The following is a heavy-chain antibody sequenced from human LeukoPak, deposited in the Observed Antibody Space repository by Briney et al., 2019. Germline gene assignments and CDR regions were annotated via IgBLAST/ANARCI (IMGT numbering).Heavy chain of an antibody. D-gene: IGHD3-3*01. CDR3: AREYVDYDFWSGYPNWFDP. CDR1: GFTFTSYW. CDR2: IRQDGSEK. J-gene: IGHJ5*02. Sequence: GGSLRLSCAVSGFTFTSYWMSWVRQAPGKGLEWVANIRQDGSEKYYVDSVKGRFSISRDNAKKSLYLQMNSLRADDTAVYYCAREYVDYDFWSGYPNWFDPWGQGTLVTVSS. V-gene: IGHV3-7*05.